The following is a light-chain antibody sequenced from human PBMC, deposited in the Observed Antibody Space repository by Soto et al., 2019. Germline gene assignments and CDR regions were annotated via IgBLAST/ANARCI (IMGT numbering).Light chain of an antibody. CDR3: CSLTTRDSHV. V-gene: IGLV2-14*01. CDR2: AVS. CDR1: SSDVGAHNL. J-gene: IGLJ1*01. Sequence: QSALTQPASVSGSPGQSITISCSGTSSDVGAHNLVSWYQQHPGRAPKLMIYAVSNRPSGVSNRFSGSKSGNTASLTISGLHAEDEADYYCCSLTTRDSHVFGTGTKVTVL.